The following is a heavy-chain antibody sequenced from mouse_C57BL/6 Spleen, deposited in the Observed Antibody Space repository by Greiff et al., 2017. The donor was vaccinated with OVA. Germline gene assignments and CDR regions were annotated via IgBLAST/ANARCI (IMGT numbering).Heavy chain of an antibody. CDR2: IYPGSGST. V-gene: IGHV1-55*01. D-gene: IGHD2-4*01. J-gene: IGHJ1*03. CDR1: GYTFTSYW. CDR3: ARSLYYDYEGSYWYFDV. Sequence: QVQLQQPGAELVKPGASVKMSCKASGYTFTSYWITWVKQRPGQGLEWIGDIYPGSGSTNYNEKFKSKATLTVDTSSSTAYMQLSSLKSEDSAVYYCARSLYYDYEGSYWYFDVWGTGTTVTVSS.